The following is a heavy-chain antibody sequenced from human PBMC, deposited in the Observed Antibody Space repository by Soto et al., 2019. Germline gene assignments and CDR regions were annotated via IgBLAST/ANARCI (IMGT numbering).Heavy chain of an antibody. V-gene: IGHV1-18*01. J-gene: IGHJ6*02. CDR1: GYTFTSYG. Sequence: QVQLVQSGAEVKKPGASVKVSCKASGYTFTSYGISWVRQAPGQGLEWIGWISAYNGNTNYAQKLQGRVTMTTDTSTSTAYMELRSLGSDDTAVYYCGTDRGAYGMDVWGQGTTVTVSS. CDR3: GTDRGAYGMDV. CDR2: ISAYNGNT.